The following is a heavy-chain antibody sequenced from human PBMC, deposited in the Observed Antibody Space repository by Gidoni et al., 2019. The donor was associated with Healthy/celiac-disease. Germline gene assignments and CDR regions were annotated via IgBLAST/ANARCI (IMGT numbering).Heavy chain of an antibody. CDR1: GGPISSGDYY. J-gene: IGHJ6*03. D-gene: IGHD3-9*01. CDR3: ARVPPSGQDYDILTGYYSYYYYYMDV. Sequence: QVQLQESGPGLVKPSQTLSLTCTVSGGPISSGDYYWSWIRQPPGKGLEWIGYIYYSGSTYYNPSLKSRVTISVDTSKNQFSLKLSSVTAADTAVYYCARVPPSGQDYDILTGYYSYYYYYMDVWGKGTTVTVSS. V-gene: IGHV4-30-4*01. CDR2: IYYSGST.